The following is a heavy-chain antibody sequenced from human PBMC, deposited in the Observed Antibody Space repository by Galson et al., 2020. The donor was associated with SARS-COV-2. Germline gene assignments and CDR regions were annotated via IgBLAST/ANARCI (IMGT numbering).Heavy chain of an antibody. Sequence: GGSLRLSCAASGFPFSHYAMHWVRQTPGKGLEWVAVISYDGNREYLADSLKGRFTISRYNSKNTVYLQMNGLTTDDTAIYHCARAGDASAWSSFDYWGRGTLVTVSS. V-gene: IGHV3-30-3*01. CDR1: GFPFSHYA. J-gene: IGHJ4*02. CDR3: ARAGDASAWSSFDY. CDR2: ISYDGNRE. D-gene: IGHD6-19*01.